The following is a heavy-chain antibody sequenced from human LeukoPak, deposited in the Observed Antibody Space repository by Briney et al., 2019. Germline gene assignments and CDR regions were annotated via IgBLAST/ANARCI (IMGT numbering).Heavy chain of an antibody. D-gene: IGHD3-10*01. Sequence: GGSLRLSCVASGLTFGNYGMNCVRQAPGKGLEWVSSMCGGGYTTYYADSVRGRLTISRDNSKNSMYLQMSSLRAEDTAIYYCAEVESSYCRIWGQGTLVTVSS. CDR2: MCGGGYTT. J-gene: IGHJ4*01. CDR3: AEVESSYCRI. CDR1: GLTFGNYG. V-gene: IGHV3-23*01.